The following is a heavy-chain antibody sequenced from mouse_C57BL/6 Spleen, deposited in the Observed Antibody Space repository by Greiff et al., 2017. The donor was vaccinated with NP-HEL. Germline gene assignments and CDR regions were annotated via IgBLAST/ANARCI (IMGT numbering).Heavy chain of an antibody. CDR2: IDPSDSET. D-gene: IGHD2-4*01. V-gene: IGHV1-52*01. CDR3: ARRDDYDPYYFDY. J-gene: IGHJ2*01. CDR1: GYTFTSYW. Sequence: QVQLKQPGAELVRPGSSVKLSCKASGYTFTSYWMHWVKQRPIQGLEWIGNIDPSDSETHYNQKFKDKATLTVDKSSSTAYMQLSSLTSEDSAVYYCARRDDYDPYYFDYWGQGTTLTVSS.